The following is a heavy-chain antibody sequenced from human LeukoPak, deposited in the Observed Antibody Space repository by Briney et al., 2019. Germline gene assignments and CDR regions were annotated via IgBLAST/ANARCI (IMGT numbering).Heavy chain of an antibody. CDR2: IYYSGST. CDR3: ARARTTGTTGWFDP. J-gene: IGHJ5*02. V-gene: IGHV4-30-4*07. CDR1: GGSISSGGYS. Sequence: SETLSLTCAVSGGSISSGGYSWSWIRQPPGKGLEWIGYIYYSGSTYYNPSLKSRVTISVDTSKNQFSLKLSSVTAADTAVYYCARARTTGTTGWFDPWGQGTLVTVSP. D-gene: IGHD1-7*01.